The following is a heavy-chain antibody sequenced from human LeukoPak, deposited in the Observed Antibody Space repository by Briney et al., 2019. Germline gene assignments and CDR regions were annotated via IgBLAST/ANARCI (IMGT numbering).Heavy chain of an antibody. CDR2: ISWNSGSI. Sequence: GRSLRLSCAASGFTFDDYAMHWVRQAPGKGLEWVSGISWNSGSIGYADSVKGRFTISRDNAKNSLFLQMNSLRAEDTAVYYCARSRDWYADYWGQGSLVTVSS. CDR3: ARSRDWYADY. CDR1: GFTFDDYA. V-gene: IGHV3-9*01. J-gene: IGHJ4*02. D-gene: IGHD3-9*01.